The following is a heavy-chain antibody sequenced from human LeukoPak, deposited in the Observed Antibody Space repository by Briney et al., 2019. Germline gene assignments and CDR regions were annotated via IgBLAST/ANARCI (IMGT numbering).Heavy chain of an antibody. CDR2: IKSKTDGGTT. D-gene: IGHD3-3*01. CDR3: TTEYDFWSGNDY. Sequence: PGGSLRPSCAASGFTFSNAWMSWVRQAPGKGLEWVGRIKSKTDGGTTDYAAPVKGRFTISRDDSKNTLYLQMNSLKTEDTAVYYCTTEYDFWSGNDYWGQGTLVTVSS. V-gene: IGHV3-15*01. J-gene: IGHJ4*02. CDR1: GFTFSNAW.